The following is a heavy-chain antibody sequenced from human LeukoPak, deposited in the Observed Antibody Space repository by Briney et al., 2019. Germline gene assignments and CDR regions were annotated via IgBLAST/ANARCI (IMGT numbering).Heavy chain of an antibody. CDR2: INPNSGGT. CDR1: GYTFTGYY. CDR3: AREGHPLSTGGNWFDY. V-gene: IGHV1-2*02. Sequence: ASVKVTCKASGYTFTGYYMHWVRQAPGQGLEWMGWINPNSGGTNYAQKFQGRVTMTRDTSISTAYMELSRLRSDDTAVYYCAREGHPLSTGGNWFDYWGQGTLLIVSS. D-gene: IGHD1-20*01. J-gene: IGHJ4*02.